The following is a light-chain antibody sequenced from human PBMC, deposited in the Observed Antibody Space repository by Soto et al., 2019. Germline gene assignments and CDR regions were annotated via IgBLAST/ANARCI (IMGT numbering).Light chain of an antibody. J-gene: IGLJ2*01. V-gene: IGLV2-14*01. CDR3: SSSTSTTTLL. CDR2: VAS. Sequence: QSVLTQPASVSGSPGQSITISCTGTSSDIGDYNYVSWYQHHPGNAPKLIIYVASNRPPGVSNRFSGSKSGNTASLTISGLQAEDEAEYYCSSSTSTTTLLFGGGTKLTVL. CDR1: SSDIGDYNY.